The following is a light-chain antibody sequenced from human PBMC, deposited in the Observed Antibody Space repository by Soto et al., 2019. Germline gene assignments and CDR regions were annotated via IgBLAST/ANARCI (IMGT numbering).Light chain of an antibody. Sequence: ILMTQSPATLSVSPGEXXXLSXXASQSVSSXXAWYQHKPGQAPRLLVYDASIRATGIPARFSGGGSGTDFTLTISNLQSEDXXXXXXXXYXXXXPAFTFGPGTKVDFK. CDR2: DAS. J-gene: IGKJ3*01. V-gene: IGKV3-15*01. CDR3: XXYXXXXPAFT. CDR1: QSVSSX.